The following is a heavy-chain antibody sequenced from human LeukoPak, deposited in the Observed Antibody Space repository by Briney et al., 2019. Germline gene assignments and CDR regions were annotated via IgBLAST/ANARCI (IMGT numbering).Heavy chain of an antibody. J-gene: IGHJ3*02. CDR2: IYYSGST. CDR3: ARLGGYSYGYSGAFDI. V-gene: IGHV4-59*05. CDR1: GGSISRYY. Sequence: PSETLSLTCTVSGGSISRYYWTWIRQPPGKGLEWIGSIYYSGSTYYNPSLKSRVTISVDTSKNQFSLKLSSVTAADTAVYYCARLGGYSYGYSGAFDIWGQGTMVTVSS. D-gene: IGHD5-18*01.